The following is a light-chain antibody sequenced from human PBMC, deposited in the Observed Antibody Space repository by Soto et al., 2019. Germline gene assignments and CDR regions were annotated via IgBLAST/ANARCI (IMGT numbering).Light chain of an antibody. CDR1: QTVTSSS. CDR2: DAS. CDR3: QQYGSAPLT. V-gene: IGKV3-20*01. J-gene: IGKJ4*01. Sequence: DIVLTQSPGTLSLSPGERATLSCRASQTVTSSSLAWYQPKPGQAPRLLIYDASSRATGLPDRFSGSGSGTDFTLTISRLDPEDFAVYYCQQYGSAPLTFGGGTKVEIK.